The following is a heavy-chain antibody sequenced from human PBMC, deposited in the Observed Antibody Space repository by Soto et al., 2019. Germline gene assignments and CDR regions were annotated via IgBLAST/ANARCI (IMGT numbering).Heavy chain of an antibody. Sequence: SQTLSLTCAFSVDSVSSNTAAWNWIRSSPSRGLEWLGRTYYRSNWRHDYAVSVKSRITVNPDTSKNHFSLQLNSVTPDDTAVYYCARGVAGSGFDLWGQGTLVTVSS. J-gene: IGHJ4*02. CDR2: TYYRSNWRH. D-gene: IGHD6-19*01. V-gene: IGHV6-1*01. CDR1: VDSVSSNTAA. CDR3: ARGVAGSGFDL.